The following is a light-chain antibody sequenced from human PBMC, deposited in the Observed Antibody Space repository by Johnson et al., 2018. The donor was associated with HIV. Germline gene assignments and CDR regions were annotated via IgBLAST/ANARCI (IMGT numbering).Light chain of an antibody. J-gene: IGLJ1*01. CDR3: GTWDTSLSAFV. Sequence: VLTQPPSVSAAPGQKVTISCSGSSSNIGNNYVSWYQQLPGTAPKLLIYENNKRPLGIPDRFSGSKSGTSATLGITGLQTGDEADFYCGTWDTSLSAFVFGSGTKVTV. CDR2: ENN. CDR1: SSNIGNNY. V-gene: IGLV1-51*02.